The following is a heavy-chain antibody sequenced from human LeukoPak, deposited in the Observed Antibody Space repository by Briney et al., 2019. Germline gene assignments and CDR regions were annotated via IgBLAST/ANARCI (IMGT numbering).Heavy chain of an antibody. CDR1: VFMFTDYY. Sequence: GASRKVSCTASVFMFTDYYIHWVRQAPGHALEWMGWINPTSGGTTFVQRFQGRVPMTGDTSISTVYMEINRLRSDDTAMYFCARDYVGRSAGYNHRYHKYFAPWGQGTLVVVSS. J-gene: IGHJ5*02. D-gene: IGHD1-14*01. V-gene: IGHV1-2*02. CDR3: ARDYVGRSAGYNHRYHKYFAP. CDR2: INPTSGGT.